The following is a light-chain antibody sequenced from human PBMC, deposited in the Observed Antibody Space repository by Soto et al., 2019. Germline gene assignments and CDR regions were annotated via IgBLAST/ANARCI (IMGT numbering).Light chain of an antibody. CDR3: QSYDSSLSALV. Sequence: QSVLTQPPSVSGAPGQGVTISCAGTSSNIGAGYDVHWYQQVPGTAPKLMIYTNKNRPSGVPERFSGSKSGTSASLAITGLQAADEADYYCQSYDSSLSALVFGGGTKLTV. J-gene: IGLJ3*02. CDR2: TNK. CDR1: SSNIGAGYD. V-gene: IGLV1-40*01.